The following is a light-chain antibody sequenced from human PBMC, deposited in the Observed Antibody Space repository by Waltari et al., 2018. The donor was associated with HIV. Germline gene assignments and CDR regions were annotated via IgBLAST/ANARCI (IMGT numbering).Light chain of an antibody. J-gene: IGLJ1*01. CDR1: SSDVGAYKF. V-gene: IGLV2-14*01. Sequence: QSALTQPASVSGSPGQSITISCTGTSSDVGAYKFVSWYQQHPGKPPKLIIYEVSNRPSEVSNRFSASKSGNTASLTISGLQAEDEADYYCTSYTTSITYVFGTGTKVTVL. CDR3: TSYTTSITYV. CDR2: EVS.